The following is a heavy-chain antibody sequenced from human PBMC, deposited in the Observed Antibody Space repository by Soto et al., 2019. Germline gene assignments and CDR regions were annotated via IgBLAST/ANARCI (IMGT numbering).Heavy chain of an antibody. CDR2: IYYSGST. CDR1: GGSISSYY. Sequence: SETLSLTXTVSGGSISSYYWSWIRQHPGKGLEWIGYIYYSGSTNYNPSLKSRVTISVDTSKNQFSLKLSSVTAADTAVYYCARGDNDFWSGYYTFWFDPWGQGTLVTVSS. D-gene: IGHD3-3*01. V-gene: IGHV4-59*01. J-gene: IGHJ5*02. CDR3: ARGDNDFWSGYYTFWFDP.